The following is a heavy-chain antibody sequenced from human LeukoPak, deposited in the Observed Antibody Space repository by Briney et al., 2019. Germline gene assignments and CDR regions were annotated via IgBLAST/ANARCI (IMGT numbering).Heavy chain of an antibody. D-gene: IGHD6-19*01. Sequence: ASVKVSCKASGGTFSSYATSRVRQAPGQGLEWMGGIIPIFGTANYAQKFQGRVTITADKSTSTAYMELSSLRSEDTAVYYCARVSSSGLEGDNWFDPWGQGTLVTVSS. CDR2: IIPIFGTA. J-gene: IGHJ5*02. V-gene: IGHV1-69*06. CDR3: ARVSSSGLEGDNWFDP. CDR1: GGTFSSYA.